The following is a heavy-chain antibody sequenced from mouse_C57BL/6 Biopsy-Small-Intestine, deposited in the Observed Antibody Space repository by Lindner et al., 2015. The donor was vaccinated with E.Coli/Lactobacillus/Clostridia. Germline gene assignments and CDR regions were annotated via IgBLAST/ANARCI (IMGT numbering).Heavy chain of an antibody. J-gene: IGHJ4*01. Sequence: SVKVSCKASGYTFTGYYLHWVRQAPGQGLEWMGWINPIGGGIKFAQRYQGRVTMTRDTSISTVSMELSSLTSDDTAVYFCARGPPVRGVIIRVYDYWGQGTPVTVSS. CDR3: ARGPPVRGVIIRVYDY. CDR1: GYTFTGYY. V-gene: IGHV1-84*02. D-gene: IGHD2-3*01. CDR2: INPIGGGI.